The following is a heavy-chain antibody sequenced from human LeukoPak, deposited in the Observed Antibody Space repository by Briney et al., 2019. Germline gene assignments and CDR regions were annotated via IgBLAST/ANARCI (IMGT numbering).Heavy chain of an antibody. CDR1: GGSISSYY. CDR3: ARVYSTSQIDY. J-gene: IGHJ4*02. V-gene: IGHV4-4*07. D-gene: IGHD6-6*01. Sequence: PSETLSLTCTVSGGSISSYYWSWIRQPAGKGLEWIGRIYTSGSTNYNPSLKSRVTISVDTSKNQFSLKLNSVTAADTAVYYCARVYSTSQIDYWGQGTLVTVSS. CDR2: IYTSGST.